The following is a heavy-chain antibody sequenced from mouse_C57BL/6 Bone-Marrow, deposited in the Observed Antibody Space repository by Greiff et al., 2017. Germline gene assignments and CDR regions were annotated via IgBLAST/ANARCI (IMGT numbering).Heavy chain of an antibody. CDR2: ISSGGSYT. J-gene: IGHJ1*03. V-gene: IGHV5-6*01. CDR3: ARHDGYFWYFDV. D-gene: IGHD2-3*01. Sequence: EVKLVESGGDLVKPGGSLKLSCAASGFTFSSYGMSWVRQTPDKRLEWVATISSGGSYTYYPDSVKGRFTISRDNAKNTLYLQMSSLKSEGTAMSYCARHDGYFWYFDVWGTGTTVTVSS. CDR1: GFTFSSYG.